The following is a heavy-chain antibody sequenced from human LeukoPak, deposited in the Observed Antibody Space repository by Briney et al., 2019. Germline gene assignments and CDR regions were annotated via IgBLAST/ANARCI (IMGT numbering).Heavy chain of an antibody. CDR2: ISYDGSNK. D-gene: IGHD3-9*01. CDR1: GYTFSDYG. V-gene: IGHV3-30*18. CDR3: AKDLYLTGYSFDY. Sequence: QTGGSLRLSCTASGYTFSDYGMHWVRQAPGKGLEWVAVISYDGSNKYYADSVKGRFTISRDNSKNTLYLQMNSLRAEDTAVYYCAKDLYLTGYSFDYWGQGTLVTVSS. J-gene: IGHJ4*02.